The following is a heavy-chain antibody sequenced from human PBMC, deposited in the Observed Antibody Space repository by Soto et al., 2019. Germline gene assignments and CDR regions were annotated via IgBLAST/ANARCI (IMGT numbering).Heavy chain of an antibody. CDR1: GYTLTELS. J-gene: IGHJ6*03. CDR2: FDPEDGET. Sequence: ASVKVSCTVSGYTLTELSMHWVRQAPGKGLEWMGGFDPEDGETIYAQKFQGRVTMTEDTSTDTAYMELSSLRSEDTAVYYCATVVPAAKSRYYYYMDVWGKGTTVTVSS. CDR3: ATVVPAAKSRYYYYMDV. D-gene: IGHD2-2*01. V-gene: IGHV1-24*01.